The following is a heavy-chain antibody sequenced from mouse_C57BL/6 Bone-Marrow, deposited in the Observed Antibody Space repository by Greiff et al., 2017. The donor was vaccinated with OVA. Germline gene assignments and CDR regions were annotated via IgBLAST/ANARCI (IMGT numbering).Heavy chain of an antibody. D-gene: IGHD2-2*01. Sequence: LVESGAELARPGASVKLSCKASGYTFTSYGISWVKQRTGQGLEWIGEIYPRSGNTNYNEKFKGKATLTADKSSSTAYMELRSLTSEDSAVYFCAREVGGLRRPYAMGYWGQGTSVTVSS. CDR1: GYTFTSYG. J-gene: IGHJ4*01. V-gene: IGHV1-81*01. CDR3: AREVGGLRRPYAMGY. CDR2: IYPRSGNT.